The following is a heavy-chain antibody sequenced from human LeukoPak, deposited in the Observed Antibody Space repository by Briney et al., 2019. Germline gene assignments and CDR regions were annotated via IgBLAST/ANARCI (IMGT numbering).Heavy chain of an antibody. V-gene: IGHV3-15*01. CDR2: IKSKTDGGTT. J-gene: IGHJ4*02. CDR1: GFTYSNAW. D-gene: IGHD6-19*01. CDR3: TTGHAVQWLEWYYFDY. Sequence: GGSLRLSCAASGFTYSNAWMSWVRQAPGKGLEWVGRIKSKTDGGTTDYAAPVKGRFTISRDDSKNTLYLQMNSLKTEDAAVYYCTTGHAVQWLEWYYFDYWGQGTLVTVSS.